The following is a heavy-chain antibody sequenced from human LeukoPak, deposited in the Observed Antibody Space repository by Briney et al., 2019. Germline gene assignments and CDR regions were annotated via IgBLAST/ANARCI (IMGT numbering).Heavy chain of an antibody. Sequence: GASVKVSCKASGGTFSSYAISWVRQAPGQGLEWMGGLIPIFGTANYAQKFQGRVTITTDESTSTAYMELSSLRSEDTAVYYCASRRSGGSQGVFDYWGQGTLVTVSS. D-gene: IGHD1-26*01. J-gene: IGHJ4*02. CDR2: LIPIFGTA. CDR3: ASRRSGGSQGVFDY. CDR1: GGTFSSYA. V-gene: IGHV1-69*05.